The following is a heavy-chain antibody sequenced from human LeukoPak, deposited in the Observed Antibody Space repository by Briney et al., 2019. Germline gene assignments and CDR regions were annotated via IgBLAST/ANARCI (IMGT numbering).Heavy chain of an antibody. CDR2: IIPIFGTA. CDR1: GSTFSSYA. Sequence: SVKVSCKASGSTFSSYAISWVRQAPGQGLEWMGGIIPIFGTANYAQKFQGRVTITADKSTSTAYMELSSLRSEDTAVYYCARVRDTMVRGVIHYYYYGMDVWGKGTTVTVSS. CDR3: ARVRDTMVRGVIHYYYYGMDV. D-gene: IGHD3-10*01. V-gene: IGHV1-69*06. J-gene: IGHJ6*04.